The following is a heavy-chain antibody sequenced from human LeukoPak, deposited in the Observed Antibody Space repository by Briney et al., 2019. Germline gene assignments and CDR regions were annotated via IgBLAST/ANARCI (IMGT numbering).Heavy chain of an antibody. CDR3: AKGGTSIAAAEVDY. CDR1: GFTFSDYY. V-gene: IGHV3-23*01. CDR2: ISGSGGST. D-gene: IGHD6-13*01. Sequence: GGSLRLSCAASGFTFSDYYMSWIRQAPGKGLEWVSAISGSGGSTYYADSVKGRFTISRDNSKNTLYLQMNSLRAEDTAVYYCAKGGTSIAAAEVDYWGQGTLVTVSS. J-gene: IGHJ4*02.